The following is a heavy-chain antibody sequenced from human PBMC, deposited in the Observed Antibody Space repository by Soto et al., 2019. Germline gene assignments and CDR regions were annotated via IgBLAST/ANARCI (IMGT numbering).Heavy chain of an antibody. CDR2: IWNDGSNK. D-gene: IGHD3-16*01. Sequence: QVQLVESGGGVVQPGRSLRLSCAASGFTFSIYGMHWVRQAPGKGLEWVAVIWNDGSNKYYGDSVKGRFPISRDNSKHTLYLLMNSLRADDTAVYYCAWAVGPFDYWGQGTLVTVSS. V-gene: IGHV3-33*01. J-gene: IGHJ4*02. CDR1: GFTFSIYG. CDR3: AWAVGPFDY.